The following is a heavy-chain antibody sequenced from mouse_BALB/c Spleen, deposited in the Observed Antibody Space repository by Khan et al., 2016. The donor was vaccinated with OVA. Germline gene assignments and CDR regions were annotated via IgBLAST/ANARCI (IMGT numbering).Heavy chain of an antibody. J-gene: IGHJ3*01. V-gene: IGHV1-54*01. CDR3: ARGGYDGMGY. CDR2: INPGSGGT. Sequence: QLRQSGAELVRPGTSVKVSCKASGYSFTDYLIDWVNQRPGQGLEWIGMINPGSGGTIYNEKFTGKATLTADKSSSTAYMQLSSLTSDDSAVYFWARGGYDGMGYWGQVTLVTVST. D-gene: IGHD2-3*01. CDR1: GYSFTDYL.